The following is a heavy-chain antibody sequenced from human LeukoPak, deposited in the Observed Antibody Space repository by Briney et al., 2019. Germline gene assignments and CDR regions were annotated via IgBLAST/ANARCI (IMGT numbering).Heavy chain of an antibody. CDR3: SRGPIQLWLHNAMDV. Sequence: GGSLRLSCTASGFTFGDHAMSWVRQAPGKGLEWVGFIRSKAYGGTTEYAASVKGRFTISRDDSKSIAYLQMNSLKTEDTAVCYCSRGPIQLWLHNAMDVWGQGTTVTVSS. D-gene: IGHD5-18*01. CDR2: IRSKAYGGTT. V-gene: IGHV3-49*04. CDR1: GFTFGDHA. J-gene: IGHJ6*02.